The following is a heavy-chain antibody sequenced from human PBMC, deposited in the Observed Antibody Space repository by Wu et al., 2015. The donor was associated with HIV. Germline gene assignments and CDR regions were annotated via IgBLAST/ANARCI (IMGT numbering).Heavy chain of an antibody. CDR3: ARMGPTTVTISSLDY. CDR2: INPNSGGT. D-gene: IGHD4-17*01. V-gene: IGHV1-2*02. J-gene: IGHJ4*02. CDR1: GYTFTGYY. Sequence: QVQLVQSGAEVKKPGASVKVSCKASGYTFTGYYMHWVRQAPGQGLEWMGWINPNSGGTNYAQKFQGRVTMTRDTSISTAYMELSRLRSDDTAVYYCARMGPTTVTISSLDYWGQGTLVTVSS.